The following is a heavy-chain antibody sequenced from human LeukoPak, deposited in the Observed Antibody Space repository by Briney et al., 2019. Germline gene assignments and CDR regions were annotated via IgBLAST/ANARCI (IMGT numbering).Heavy chain of an antibody. Sequence: GGSLRLSCAASGFTFSSYSMNWVRQAPGKGLEWVSSISSSRSYIYYADSVKGRFTISRDNAKNSLYLQMNSLRAEDTAVYYCARGGNLEYSSSWYGDADNWFDPWGQGTLVTVSS. CDR3: ARGGNLEYSSSWYGDADNWFDP. J-gene: IGHJ5*02. D-gene: IGHD6-13*01. CDR2: ISSSRSYI. V-gene: IGHV3-21*01. CDR1: GFTFSSYS.